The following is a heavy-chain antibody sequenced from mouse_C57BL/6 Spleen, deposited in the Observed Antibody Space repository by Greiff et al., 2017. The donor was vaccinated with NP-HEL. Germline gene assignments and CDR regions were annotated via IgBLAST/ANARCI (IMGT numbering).Heavy chain of an antibody. Sequence: QVQLKQPGAELVMPGASVKLSCKASGYTFTSYWMHWVKQRPGQGLEWIGEIDPSDSYTNYNQKFKGKSTLTVDKSSSTAYMQLSSLTSEDSAVYYCARSLGSYYFDYWGQGTTLTVSS. V-gene: IGHV1-69*01. CDR3: ARSLGSYYFDY. D-gene: IGHD4-1*01. CDR2: IDPSDSYT. J-gene: IGHJ2*01. CDR1: GYTFTSYW.